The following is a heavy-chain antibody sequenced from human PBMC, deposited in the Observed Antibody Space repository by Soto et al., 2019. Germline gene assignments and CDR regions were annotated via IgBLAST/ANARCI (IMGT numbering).Heavy chain of an antibody. V-gene: IGHV4-59*01. CDR3: ARDFYVNGAGTGYYGMDV. CDR1: GVSISSYH. Sequence: PSETLSLTCTFSGVSISSYHWSWIRQPPGKGLEWIGYISDSGSTNYNPSLKSRVTISLDTSKKQFSLKLSSVTAADTAMYYCARDFYVNGAGTGYYGMDVWGQGTTVTVSS. J-gene: IGHJ6*02. D-gene: IGHD6-19*01. CDR2: ISDSGST.